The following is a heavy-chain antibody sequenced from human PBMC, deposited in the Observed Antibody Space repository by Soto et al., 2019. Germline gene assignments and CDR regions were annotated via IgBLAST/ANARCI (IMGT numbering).Heavy chain of an antibody. J-gene: IGHJ4*02. CDR1: GDSINSRHW. V-gene: IGHV4-4*02. Sequence: SETLSLTCAVSGDSINSRHWCNWVRQPPGKGLEWIGQISHSGSTNYNPSLTSRVTISVDKSKNHFSLKVTSVTAADTAVYYCASSPLIYDSSGYYHGNFDYWGQGTLVTVSS. D-gene: IGHD3-22*01. CDR2: ISHSGST. CDR3: ASSPLIYDSSGYYHGNFDY.